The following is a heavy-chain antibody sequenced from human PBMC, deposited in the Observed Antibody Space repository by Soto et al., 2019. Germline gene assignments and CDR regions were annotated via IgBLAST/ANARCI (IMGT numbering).Heavy chain of an antibody. CDR1: GLTFSDSA. Sequence: EVQLVESGGGLVRPGGSLKLSCAASGLTFSDSAMHWVRQASGKGLEWVGRIRNKAYNYATVYGPPVKGSFTISRDDSKNMAYLQMNSLKTEDTAVYYCWRHDPNWGSCDYWGLGTMVTVSS. CDR3: WRHDPNWGSCDY. J-gene: IGHJ4*02. V-gene: IGHV3-73*02. D-gene: IGHD7-27*01. CDR2: IRNKAYNYAT.